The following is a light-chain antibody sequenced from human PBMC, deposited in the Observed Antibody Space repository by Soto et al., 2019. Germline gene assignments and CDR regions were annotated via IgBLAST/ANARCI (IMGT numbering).Light chain of an antibody. Sequence: DIQMTQSPSTLSGSVGDRVTITCRASQTISSWLAWYQQKPGKAPKLLIFDASSLESGVPSRFSGSGSGTEFTLSISGLQPDDFATYYCQQYHTYPWTFGQGTKVDIK. CDR2: DAS. J-gene: IGKJ1*01. CDR3: QQYHTYPWT. V-gene: IGKV1-5*01. CDR1: QTISSW.